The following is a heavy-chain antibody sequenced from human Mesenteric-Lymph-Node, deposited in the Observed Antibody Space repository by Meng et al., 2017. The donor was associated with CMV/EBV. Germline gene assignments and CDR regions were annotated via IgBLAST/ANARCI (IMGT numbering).Heavy chain of an antibody. Sequence: GGSLRLSCAASGFTFSSYWMHWVRQAPGKGLVRVSRINSDGSSTSYADSVKGRFTISRDNAKNTLYLQMNSLRAEDTAVYYCARESYSSSWSRWAFDYWGQGTLVTVSS. V-gene: IGHV3-74*01. CDR3: ARESYSSSWSRWAFDY. CDR2: INSDGSST. J-gene: IGHJ4*02. CDR1: GFTFSSYW. D-gene: IGHD6-13*01.